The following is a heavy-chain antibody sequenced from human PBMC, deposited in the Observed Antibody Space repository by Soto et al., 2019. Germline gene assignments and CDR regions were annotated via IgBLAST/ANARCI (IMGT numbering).Heavy chain of an antibody. CDR3: VRGVIH. CDR1: GGSISSGGYY. Sequence: QVQLQESGPGLVKPSQTLSLTCSVSGGSISSGGYYWSWIRQHPGKGLEWIGYIYYSGSTYYNPSLNSRVTISDDTAKNQFSLRLNSVTAADTAVYYCVRGVIHWGQGTLVTVSS. J-gene: IGHJ4*02. CDR2: IYYSGST. V-gene: IGHV4-31*03. D-gene: IGHD3-16*02.